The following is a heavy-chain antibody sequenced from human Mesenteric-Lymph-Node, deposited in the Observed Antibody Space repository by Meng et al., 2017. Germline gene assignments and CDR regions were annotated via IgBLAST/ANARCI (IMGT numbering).Heavy chain of an antibody. D-gene: IGHD3-10*01. CDR1: GFNFDDYG. CDR2: INGNGGST. Sequence: GGSLRLSCTASGFNFDDYGMTWVRQAPGKGLDWVSTINGNGGSTHYADSVKGRFTISRDNSKNTLYLQMNSLRAEDTAVYYCAKEKTSGSGLDFDYWGQGTLVTVSS. V-gene: IGHV3-23*01. CDR3: AKEKTSGSGLDFDY. J-gene: IGHJ4*02.